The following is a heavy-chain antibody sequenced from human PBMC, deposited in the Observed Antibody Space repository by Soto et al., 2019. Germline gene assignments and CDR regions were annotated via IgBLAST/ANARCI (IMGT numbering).Heavy chain of an antibody. J-gene: IGHJ3*01. CDR2: ISGSGGST. D-gene: IGHD2-15*01. Sequence: GVSLRLSCAASGFTFSSYAMNWVRQAPGKGLEWVSVISGSGGSTYYADSVKGRFTISRDNSKNTLYLQMNSLRAEDTAVYYCAKVGGSELLLAFDAWGPGTMVTVSS. CDR1: GFTFSSYA. CDR3: AKVGGSELLLAFDA. V-gene: IGHV3-23*01.